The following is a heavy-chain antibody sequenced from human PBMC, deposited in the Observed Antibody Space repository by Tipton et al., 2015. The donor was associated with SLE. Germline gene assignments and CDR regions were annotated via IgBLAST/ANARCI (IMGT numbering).Heavy chain of an antibody. J-gene: IGHJ4*02. D-gene: IGHD6-19*01. CDR3: ARGVWGWLFDY. Sequence: SLRLSCAASGFTFSSYWMSWVRQAPGKGLGWVANIKQDGSEKYYVDSVKGRFTISRDNAKNSLYLQMNSLRAEDTAVYYCARGVWGWLFDYWGQGTLVTVSS. CDR2: IKQDGSEK. CDR1: GFTFSSYW. V-gene: IGHV3-7*01.